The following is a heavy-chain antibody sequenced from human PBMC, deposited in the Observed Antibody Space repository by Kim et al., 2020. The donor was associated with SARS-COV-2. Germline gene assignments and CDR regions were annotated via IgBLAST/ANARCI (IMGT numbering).Heavy chain of an antibody. CDR3: ARGGYSYSIDY. D-gene: IGHD5-18*01. CDR2: T. V-gene: IGHV4-59*09. Sequence: TNYNPSLKSRVTISVDTSKNQYSLKLSSVTAADTAVYYCARGGYSYSIDYWGQGTLVTVSS. J-gene: IGHJ4*02.